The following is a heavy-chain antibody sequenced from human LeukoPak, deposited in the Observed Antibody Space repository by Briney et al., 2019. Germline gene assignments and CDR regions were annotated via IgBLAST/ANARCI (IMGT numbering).Heavy chain of an antibody. D-gene: IGHD5-18*01. V-gene: IGHV1-2*02. CDR3: ARDGDSPMVDFDY. CDR2: IFPRNGDT. CDR1: GYTFTDFY. Sequence: GASVKVSCKTSGYTFTDFYFYWLRQAPGQGLEWVGWIFPRNGDTNYAQKFQDRVTLTRDTSISTAYMGLSRLTSDDTAIYYCARDGDSPMVDFDYWGQGTLVTVSS. J-gene: IGHJ4*02.